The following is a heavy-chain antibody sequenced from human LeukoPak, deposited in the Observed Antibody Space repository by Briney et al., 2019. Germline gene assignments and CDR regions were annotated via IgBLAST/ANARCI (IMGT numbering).Heavy chain of an antibody. V-gene: IGHV4-59*01. J-gene: IGHJ4*02. Sequence: SETLSLTCTVSGGSISSYYWNWIRQPPGKGLEWIGYIYYSGSTNYNPSLKSRVTISVDTSKNQFSLKLSSVTAADTAVYYCARGDMITFGGVIVFDYWGQGTLVTVSS. CDR1: GGSISSYY. CDR2: IYYSGST. D-gene: IGHD3-16*02. CDR3: ARGDMITFGGVIVFDY.